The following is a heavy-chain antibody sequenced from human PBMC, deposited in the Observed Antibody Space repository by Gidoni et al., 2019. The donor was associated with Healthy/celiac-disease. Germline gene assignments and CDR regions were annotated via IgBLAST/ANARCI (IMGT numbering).Heavy chain of an antibody. CDR2: ISSSSSYI. Sequence: EVQLVESGGGLVKPGGSLRLSCAASGFTFSSYSMNWVRQAPGKGLEWVSSISSSSSYIYYADSVKGRFTISRDNAKNSLYLQMNSLRAEDTAVYYCARDLPIAAAGWYGMDVWGQGTTVTVSS. J-gene: IGHJ6*02. CDR1: GFTFSSYS. D-gene: IGHD6-13*01. V-gene: IGHV3-21*01. CDR3: ARDLPIAAAGWYGMDV.